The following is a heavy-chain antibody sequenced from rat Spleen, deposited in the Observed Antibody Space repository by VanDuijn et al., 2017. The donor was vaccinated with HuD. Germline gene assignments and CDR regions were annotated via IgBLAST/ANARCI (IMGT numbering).Heavy chain of an antibody. J-gene: IGHJ2*01. Sequence: EVQLVESGGGLVQPGRPLKLSCAASGFTFSDYSMAWVRQAPKEGPEWVATIIYDGSGTYYRDSVRGRFTISRENAESTLYLQMDSLRSEDTATYYCARLTPDYYFDYWGQGVLVTVSS. D-gene: IGHD3-1*01. CDR2: IIYDGSGT. CDR1: GFTFSDYS. CDR3: ARLTPDYYFDY. V-gene: IGHV5-17*01.